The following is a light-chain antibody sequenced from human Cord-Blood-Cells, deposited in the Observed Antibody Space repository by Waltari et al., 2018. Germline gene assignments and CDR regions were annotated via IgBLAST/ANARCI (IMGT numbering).Light chain of an antibody. CDR1: SSDVGSYNL. CDR2: KVS. J-gene: IGLJ2*01. Sequence: QSALTQPASVSGSPGQSITISCTGTSSDVGSYNLVSWYQQHPGKAPKLMIYKVSKRPSGVSNLFSGSNSGNTASLTISGLQAEDEADYYCCSYAGSSTLVFGGGTKLTVL. CDR3: CSYAGSSTLV. V-gene: IGLV2-23*02.